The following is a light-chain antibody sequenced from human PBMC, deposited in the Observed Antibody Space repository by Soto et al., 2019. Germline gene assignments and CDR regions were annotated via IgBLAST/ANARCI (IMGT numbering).Light chain of an antibody. CDR2: DVI. Sequence: QSVRTQPRSVSGSPGQSVTVSCIGTSSDVGGYNSVSWYQEHPGKAPKLMIYDVIKRPSGVPDRFSGSKSGNTASLTISGLLAEDEADYYCGTWDSSLSAVVFGGGTKLTVL. J-gene: IGLJ2*01. V-gene: IGLV2-11*01. CDR3: GTWDSSLSAVV. CDR1: SSDVGGYNS.